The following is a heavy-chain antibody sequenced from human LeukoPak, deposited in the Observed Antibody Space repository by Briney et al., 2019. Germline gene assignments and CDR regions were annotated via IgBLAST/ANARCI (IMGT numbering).Heavy chain of an antibody. V-gene: IGHV4-61*02. CDR1: GGSISSGSYY. J-gene: IGHJ6*03. CDR2: IYTSGST. Sequence: SQTLSLTCTVSGGSISSGSYYWSWIRQPAGKGLEWIGRIYTSGSTNYNPSLKSRVTISVDTSKNQFSLKLSSVTAADTAVYYCAISGYSYGIIYYMDVWGKWTTVTVSS. CDR3: AISGYSYGIIYYMDV. D-gene: IGHD5-18*01.